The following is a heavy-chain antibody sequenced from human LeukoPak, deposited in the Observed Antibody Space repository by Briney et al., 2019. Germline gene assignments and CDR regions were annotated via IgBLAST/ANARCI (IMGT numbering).Heavy chain of an antibody. D-gene: IGHD3-9*01. V-gene: IGHV3-21*01. J-gene: IGHJ4*02. CDR3: ARANPPAISFFDY. CDR2: ISSSSSSI. CDR1: GFTFSGYS. Sequence: PGGSLGLSCAAFGFTFSGYSMNWVRQVPGKGLEWVSSISSSSSSIYYADSVKGRFTISRDNAKNSLYLQMNSLRAEDTAVYYCARANPPAISFFDYWGQGTLVTVSS.